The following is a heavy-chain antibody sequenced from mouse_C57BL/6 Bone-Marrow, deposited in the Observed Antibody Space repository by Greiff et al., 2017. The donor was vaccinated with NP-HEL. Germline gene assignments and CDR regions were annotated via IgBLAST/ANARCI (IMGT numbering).Heavy chain of an antibody. CDR3: ARGGHYGSSPHFDY. D-gene: IGHD1-1*01. Sequence: QVQLQQSGAELARPGASVKLSCKASGYTFTSYGISWVKQRTGQGLEWIGEIYPRSGNTYYNEKFTGKATLTADKSSRTAYMELRSLTSEDSAVYFCARGGHYGSSPHFDYGGQGTTLTVSS. CDR1: GYTFTSYG. CDR2: IYPRSGNT. V-gene: IGHV1-81*01. J-gene: IGHJ2*01.